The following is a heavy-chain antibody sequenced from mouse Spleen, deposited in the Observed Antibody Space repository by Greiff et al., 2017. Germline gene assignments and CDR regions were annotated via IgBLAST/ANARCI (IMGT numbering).Heavy chain of an antibody. CDR1: GYSITSGYY. CDR2: ISYDGSN. Sequence: DVKLQESGPGLVKPSQSLSLTCSVTGYSITSGYYWNWIRQFPGNKLEWMGYISYDGSNNYNPSLKNRISITRDTSKNQFFLKLNSVTTEDTATYYCAHYGSSSFFDYWGQGTTLTVSS. CDR3: AHYGSSSFFDY. J-gene: IGHJ2*01. D-gene: IGHD1-1*01. V-gene: IGHV3-6*01.